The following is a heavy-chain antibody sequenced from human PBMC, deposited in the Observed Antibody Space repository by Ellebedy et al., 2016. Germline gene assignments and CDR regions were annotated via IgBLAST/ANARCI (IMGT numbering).Heavy chain of an antibody. D-gene: IGHD2-21*02. CDR1: GGSISSGDYY. Sequence: SETLSLXXTVSGGSISSGDYYWSWIRQPPGKGLEWIGYIYYSGSTYYNPSLKSRVTISVDTSKNQFSLKLSSVTAADTAVYYCASFVVVTAEFDYWGQGTLVTVSS. CDR2: IYYSGST. J-gene: IGHJ4*02. V-gene: IGHV4-30-4*01. CDR3: ASFVVVTAEFDY.